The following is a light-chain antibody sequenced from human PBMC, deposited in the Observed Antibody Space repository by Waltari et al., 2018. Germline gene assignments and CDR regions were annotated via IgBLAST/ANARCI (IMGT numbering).Light chain of an antibody. CDR2: RNN. V-gene: IGLV1-47*01. J-gene: IGLJ3*02. CDR3: ASWDDSLSVGV. Sequence: QSVLTPPPSASGTPRPSAPNPRSGSLSPLGTNSIHWYQQFPGTAPKLLIQRNNQRPSGVPDRFSGSKSGTSASLAISGLRSEDEADYYCASWDDSLSVGVFGGGTKLTVL. CDR1: LSPLGTNS.